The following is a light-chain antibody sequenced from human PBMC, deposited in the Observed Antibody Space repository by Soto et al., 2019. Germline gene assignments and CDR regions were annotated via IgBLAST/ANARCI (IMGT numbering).Light chain of an antibody. CDR3: CSYAGSSTDV. CDR2: EVS. CDR1: SSDVGSYNL. J-gene: IGLJ1*01. Sequence: QSVLTQPASVSGSPGQSITIPCTGTSSDVGSYNLVSWYQQHPGKAPKLMIYEVSKRPSGVSNRFSGSKSGNTASLTISGLQAEDEADYYCCSYAGSSTDVFGTGTKVTV. V-gene: IGLV2-23*02.